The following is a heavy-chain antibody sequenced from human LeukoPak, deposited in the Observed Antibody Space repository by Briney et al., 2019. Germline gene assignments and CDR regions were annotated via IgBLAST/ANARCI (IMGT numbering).Heavy chain of an antibody. Sequence: GGSLRLSCAASGFTLSRYGMNWVRQAPGKGLVWVSRINSEGSSTTYADSVKGRFTISRDNAKNTLILQMNSLRAEDTAVYYCARDYYSRFDYWGQGTLVTVSS. CDR2: INSEGSST. J-gene: IGHJ4*02. CDR1: GFTLSRYG. D-gene: IGHD3-22*01. V-gene: IGHV3-74*01. CDR3: ARDYYSRFDY.